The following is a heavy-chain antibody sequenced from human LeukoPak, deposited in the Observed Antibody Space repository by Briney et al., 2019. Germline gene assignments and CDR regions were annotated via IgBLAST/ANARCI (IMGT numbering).Heavy chain of an antibody. Sequence: GGSLRLSCAASGFTFSSYAMSWVRQAPGKGLEFDSALPGDSGSTYYADSVKGRFTISRDNSKNTLYLQMNSLRAEDTAVYYCAKDYRDLDYWGQGTLSPSPQ. CDR1: GFTFSSYA. V-gene: IGHV3-23*01. CDR3: AKDYRDLDY. CDR2: LPGDSGST. J-gene: IGHJ4*02. D-gene: IGHD3-16*02.